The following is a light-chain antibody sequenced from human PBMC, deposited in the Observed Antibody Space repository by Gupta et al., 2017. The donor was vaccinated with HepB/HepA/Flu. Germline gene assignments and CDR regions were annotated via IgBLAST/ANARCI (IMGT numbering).Light chain of an antibody. CDR1: SSNIGAVYD. Sequence: QSVLTQPPSVSGAPGQRVTISCTGSSSNIGAVYDVHWYQQLPGTAPRLLIYANNNRPSGVPDRFSGSKSGTSASLAITGLQAEDEGDYYCQSYDSSGSGVVFGGGTKLTVL. CDR3: QSYDSSGSGVV. CDR2: ANN. V-gene: IGLV1-40*01. J-gene: IGLJ2*01.